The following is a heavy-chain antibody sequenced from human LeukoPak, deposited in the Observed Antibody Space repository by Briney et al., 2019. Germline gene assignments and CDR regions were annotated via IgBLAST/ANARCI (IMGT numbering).Heavy chain of an antibody. Sequence: GASVKVSSKASGYTFTSYYMHWVRQAPGQGLEWMGIINPSGGSTSYAQKFQGRVSMTRDMSTSTVFMELSSLRSEDTAVYYCARDWGYCSGGSCYRGAFDIWGQGTMVTVSS. D-gene: IGHD2-15*01. CDR3: ARDWGYCSGGSCYRGAFDI. J-gene: IGHJ3*02. CDR2: INPSGGST. CDR1: GYTFTSYY. V-gene: IGHV1-46*01.